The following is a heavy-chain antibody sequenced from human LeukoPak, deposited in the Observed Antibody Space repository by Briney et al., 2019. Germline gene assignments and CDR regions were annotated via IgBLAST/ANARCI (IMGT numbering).Heavy chain of an antibody. Sequence: GASVKVSCKASGGTFSSYAISWVRQAPGQGLEWMGGIIPIFGTANYAQKFQGRVTITADESTSTAYMELSSLRSEDTAVYYCARDRTERLRYFDWSKGGYFDYWGQGTLVTVSS. D-gene: IGHD3-9*01. CDR1: GGTFSSYA. CDR2: IIPIFGTA. V-gene: IGHV1-69*13. CDR3: ARDRTERLRYFDWSKGGYFDY. J-gene: IGHJ4*02.